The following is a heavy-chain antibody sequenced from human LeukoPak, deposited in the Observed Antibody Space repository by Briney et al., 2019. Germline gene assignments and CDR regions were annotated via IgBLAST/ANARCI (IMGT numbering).Heavy chain of an antibody. Sequence: GGSLRLSCAASGFTFDDYAMHWVRQAPGKGLEWVSLISWDGGSTYYADSVKGRFTISRDNSKNSLYLQMNSLRAEDTALYYCAETRWAHQRSGYLDYWGQGTLVTVSS. CDR1: GFTFDDYA. J-gene: IGHJ4*02. CDR3: AETRWAHQRSGYLDY. CDR2: ISWDGGST. D-gene: IGHD2-2*01. V-gene: IGHV3-43D*03.